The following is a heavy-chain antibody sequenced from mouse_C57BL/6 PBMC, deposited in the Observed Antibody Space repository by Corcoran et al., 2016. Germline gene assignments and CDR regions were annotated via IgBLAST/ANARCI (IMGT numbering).Heavy chain of an antibody. J-gene: IGHJ3*01. D-gene: IGHD1-1*01. CDR1: GYTFTDYY. CDR2: INPYNGGT. Sequence: EVQLQQSGPVLVKPGASVKMSCKASGYTFTDYYMNWVKQSHGKSLEWIGVINPYNGGTSYNQKFKGKATLTVDKSSSTAYMELNSLTSEDSAVYDCSRLDYGSSYHWGQGTLVTVSA. V-gene: IGHV1-19*01. CDR3: SRLDYGSSYH.